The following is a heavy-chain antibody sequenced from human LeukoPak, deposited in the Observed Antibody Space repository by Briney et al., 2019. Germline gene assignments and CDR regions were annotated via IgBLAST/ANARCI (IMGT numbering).Heavy chain of an antibody. V-gene: IGHV1-69*05. Sequence: SVKVSCKASGGTFSSYAISWVRQAPGQGLEWMGRIIPIFGTANYAQRFQGRVAITTDESTSTAYMEPSSLRSEDTAVYYCARGDIVVVPAAIGGADYYYYYMDVWGKGTTVTVSS. CDR1: GGTFSSYA. CDR3: ARGDIVVVPAAIGGADYYYYYMDV. D-gene: IGHD2-2*02. CDR2: IIPIFGTA. J-gene: IGHJ6*03.